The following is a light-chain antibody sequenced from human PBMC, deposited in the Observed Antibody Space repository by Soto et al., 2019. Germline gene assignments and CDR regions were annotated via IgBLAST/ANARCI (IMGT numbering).Light chain of an antibody. CDR2: GNS. V-gene: IGLV1-40*01. Sequence: QSVLTQPPSVSGAPGQRVTISCTGSSSNIGAGYDVHWYQQLPGTAPKLLIYGNSNRPSGVPDRFSGSKSGTSASLAITGLQAEDEADYYCQSYDSSLSGPVVFGGGTMLTVL. CDR1: SSNIGAGYD. CDR3: QSYDSSLSGPVV. J-gene: IGLJ2*01.